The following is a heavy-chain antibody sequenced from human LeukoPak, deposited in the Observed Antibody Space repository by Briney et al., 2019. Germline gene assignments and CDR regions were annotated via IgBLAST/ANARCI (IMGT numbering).Heavy chain of an antibody. Sequence: GGSLRLSCAASGFAFLNYGMSWVRQAPGKGLEWVSAISGSGVTTYYAGSVKGRFTISRDNSKNTLYLQMNSLRAEDTAVYYCAKDRVGATLYFDYWGQGTLVTVSS. CDR2: ISGSGVTT. J-gene: IGHJ4*02. CDR1: GFAFLNYG. D-gene: IGHD1-26*01. V-gene: IGHV3-23*01. CDR3: AKDRVGATLYFDY.